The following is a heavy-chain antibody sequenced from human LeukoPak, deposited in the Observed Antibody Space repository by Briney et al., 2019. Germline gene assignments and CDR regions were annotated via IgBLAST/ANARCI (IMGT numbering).Heavy chain of an antibody. CDR3: AKNGGPHGMDV. D-gene: IGHD3-16*01. CDR1: GFTFSNYA. V-gene: IGHV3-23*01. CDR2: ISGSGGST. Sequence: GGSLRLSCAASGFTFSNYAMSWVRLAPGKGLECVSGISGSGGSTYYADSVKGRFTISRDNAKNSLHLQMNSLRVEDTAVYYCAKNGGPHGMDVWGQGTTVTVSS. J-gene: IGHJ6*02.